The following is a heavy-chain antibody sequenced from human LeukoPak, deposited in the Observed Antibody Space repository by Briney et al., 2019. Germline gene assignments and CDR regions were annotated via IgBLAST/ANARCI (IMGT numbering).Heavy chain of an antibody. CDR3: ARANYDSSGYYQRLTWFDP. J-gene: IGHJ5*02. D-gene: IGHD3-22*01. Sequence: PSQTLPLTCTVSGGSISSGDYYWSWIRQPPGKGLEWIGYIYYSGSTYYNPSLKSRVTISVDTSKNQFSLKLSSVTAADTAVYYCARANYDSSGYYQRLTWFDPWGQGTLVTVSS. CDR2: IYYSGST. V-gene: IGHV4-30-4*01. CDR1: GGSISSGDYY.